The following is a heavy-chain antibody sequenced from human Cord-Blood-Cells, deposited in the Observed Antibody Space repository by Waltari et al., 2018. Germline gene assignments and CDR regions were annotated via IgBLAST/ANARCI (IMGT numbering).Heavy chain of an antibody. CDR3: ARASRQIPHFDY. Sequence: QVQLQESGPGLVKPSQTLSLTCTVSGGSISSGGYYWSWIRQHPGKGLEWIGYIYYSGSTYYNPSRKSRVSISVDTSKNQFSLKLSSVTAADTAVYYCARASRQIPHFDYWGQGTLVTVSS. CDR2: IYYSGST. J-gene: IGHJ4*02. V-gene: IGHV4-31*03. CDR1: GGSISSGGYY.